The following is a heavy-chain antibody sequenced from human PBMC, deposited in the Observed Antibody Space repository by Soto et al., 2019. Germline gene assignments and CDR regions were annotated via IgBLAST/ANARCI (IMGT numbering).Heavy chain of an antibody. V-gene: IGHV1-18*01. J-gene: IGHJ4*02. CDR3: SRGDDYGASDQYHFDN. CDR2: VRVYNGHT. Sequence: QVQLLQSGDEVKKPGASLQVSCKASGYTFTASGIAWVRQAPGQGREWMGWVRVYNGHTEYSQKFLGIVAMTTDTSAAKDYLELRSMSSDDAAVYYCSRGDDYGASDQYHFDNWGQGTIVTVSS. CDR1: GYTFTASG. D-gene: IGHD4-17*01.